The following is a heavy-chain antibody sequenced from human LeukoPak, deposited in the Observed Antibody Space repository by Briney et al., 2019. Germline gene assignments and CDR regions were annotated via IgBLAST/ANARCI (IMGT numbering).Heavy chain of an antibody. J-gene: IGHJ6*04. Sequence: GGSLRLSCAASGFTVSSYSMHWVRQAPGKGLEYVSAISANGRNTYYASSVKGRFTISRDNSKNTLYLQMGSLRAEDTAVYYCAELGITMIGGVWGKGTTVTISS. CDR1: GFTVSSYS. CDR3: AELGITMIGGV. CDR2: ISANGRNT. D-gene: IGHD3-10*02. V-gene: IGHV3-64*01.